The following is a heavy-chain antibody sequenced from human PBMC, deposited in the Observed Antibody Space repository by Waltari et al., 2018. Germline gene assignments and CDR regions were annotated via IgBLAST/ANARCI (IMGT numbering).Heavy chain of an antibody. Sequence: QLQLQESGPGLVKPSETLSLTCTVSGGSISSGSYYWSWIRQPAGKGLEWIGRIYTRGSTNYNPSLKSRVTISVDTSKNQFSLKLSSVTAADTAVYYCASIGRRATTDKDYWGQGTLVTVSS. V-gene: IGHV4-61*02. CDR1: GGSISSGSYY. J-gene: IGHJ4*02. D-gene: IGHD1-26*01. CDR2: IYTRGST. CDR3: ASIGRRATTDKDY.